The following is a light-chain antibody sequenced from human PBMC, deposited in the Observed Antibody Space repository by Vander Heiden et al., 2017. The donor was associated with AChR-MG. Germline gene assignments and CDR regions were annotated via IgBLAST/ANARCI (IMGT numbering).Light chain of an antibody. CDR2: GAS. V-gene: IGKV1-39*01. J-gene: IGKJ1*01. CDR3: QQSYSIPWT. CDR1: QSISNY. Sequence: DIQMTQSPSSLSASVGDRVTITCRASQSISNYLNWSQQKPGKAPKLLIYGASRLQSGVPSRFSGSGSGTDFTLTISSLQPEDFATYYCQQSYSIPWTFGQGTKVEVK.